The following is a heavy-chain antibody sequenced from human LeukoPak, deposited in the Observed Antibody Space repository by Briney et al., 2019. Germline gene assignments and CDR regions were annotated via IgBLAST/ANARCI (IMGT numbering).Heavy chain of an antibody. Sequence: GGSLRLSCSASGFTFSSYWMSWVRLAPGKGLEWVANIKQDGSDKYYVDSVKGRFTISRDNAKNSLYLQMNSLRAEDTAVYYCARKYCSSISCLFDYWGQGTLVTVSS. V-gene: IGHV3-7*02. D-gene: IGHD2-2*01. CDR1: GFTFSSYW. CDR3: ARKYCSSISCLFDY. CDR2: IKQDGSDK. J-gene: IGHJ4*02.